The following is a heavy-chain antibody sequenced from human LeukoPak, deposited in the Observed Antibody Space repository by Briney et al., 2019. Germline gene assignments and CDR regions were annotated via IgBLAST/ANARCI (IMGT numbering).Heavy chain of an antibody. CDR3: AKDRVGATSHSFDY. D-gene: IGHD1-26*01. V-gene: IGHV3-23*01. CDR1: GFTFDDYA. CDR2: ISGSGGST. J-gene: IGHJ4*02. Sequence: GGSLRLSCAASGFTFDDYAMSWVRQAPGKGLEWVSAISGSGGSTYYADSVKGRFTISRDNSKNTLYLQMNSLRAEDTAVYYCAKDRVGATSHSFDYWGQGTLVTVSS.